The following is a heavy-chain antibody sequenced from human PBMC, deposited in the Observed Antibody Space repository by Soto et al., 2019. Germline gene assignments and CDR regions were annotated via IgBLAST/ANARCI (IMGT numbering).Heavy chain of an antibody. V-gene: IGHV1-69*06. CDR2: IIPIFGTA. CDR3: ARDLGLHCSSTSCYYGMDV. Sequence: SVKVSCKASGGTFSSYAISWVRQAPGQGLEWMGGIIPIFGTANYAQKFQGRVTITADRSTSTAYMELSSLRSEDTAVYYCARDLGLHCSSTSCYYGMDVWGQGTTVTVSS. CDR1: GGTFSSYA. D-gene: IGHD2-2*01. J-gene: IGHJ6*02.